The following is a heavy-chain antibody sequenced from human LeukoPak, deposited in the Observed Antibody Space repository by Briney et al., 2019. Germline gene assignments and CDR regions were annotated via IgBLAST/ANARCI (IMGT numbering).Heavy chain of an antibody. D-gene: IGHD6-19*01. J-gene: IGHJ4*02. V-gene: IGHV4-39*07. CDR1: GGSISSSSYY. CDR2: IYYSGST. Sequence: PSETLSLTCTVSGGSISSSSYYWGWIRQPPGKGLEWIGSIYYSGSTYYNPSLKSRVTISVDTSKNQFSLKLSSVTAADTAVYYCARERPRDSSGLDYWGQGTLVTVSS. CDR3: ARERPRDSSGLDY.